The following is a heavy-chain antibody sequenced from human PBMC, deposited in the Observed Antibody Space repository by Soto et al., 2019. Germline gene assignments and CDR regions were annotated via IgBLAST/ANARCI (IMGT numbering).Heavy chain of an antibody. Sequence: PGGSLRLSCAASGFTFSSYAMSWVRQAPGKGLEWVSAISGSGGSTYYADSVKGRFTISRDNSKNTLYLQMNSLRAEDTAVYYCVKRRDCSGGSCYFDYWSQGTLDTVSS. CDR3: VKRRDCSGGSCYFDY. CDR2: ISGSGGST. CDR1: GFTFSSYA. D-gene: IGHD2-15*01. V-gene: IGHV3-23*01. J-gene: IGHJ4*02.